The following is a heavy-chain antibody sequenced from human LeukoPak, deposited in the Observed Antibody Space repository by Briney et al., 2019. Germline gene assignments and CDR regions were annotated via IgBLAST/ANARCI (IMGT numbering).Heavy chain of an antibody. CDR3: ARDGMGGGSLHDYYYGMDV. CDR1: GFTFSNYA. J-gene: IGHJ6*02. V-gene: IGHV3-33*08. Sequence: QPGGSLRLSCAASGFTFSNYAMSWVRQAPGKGLEWVAVIWFDGSNKYYADSVKGRFTISRDNSKNTLYLQMNSLRAEDTAVYYCARDGMGGGSLHDYYYGMDVWGQGTTVTVSS. D-gene: IGHD2-15*01. CDR2: IWFDGSNK.